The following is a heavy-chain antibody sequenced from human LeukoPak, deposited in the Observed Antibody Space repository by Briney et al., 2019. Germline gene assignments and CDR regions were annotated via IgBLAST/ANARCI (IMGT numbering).Heavy chain of an antibody. CDR2: ISGSGGST. CDR3: AKDGTTGYYYHYMDV. CDR1: GLTVSTSY. V-gene: IGHV3-23*01. J-gene: IGHJ6*03. Sequence: GGSLRLSCAASGLTVSTSYMTWVRQAPGKGLEWVSAISGSGGSTYYADSVKGRFTISRDNSKNTLYLQMNSLRAEDTAVYYCAKDGTTGYYYHYMDVWGKGTTVTVSS. D-gene: IGHD1-7*01.